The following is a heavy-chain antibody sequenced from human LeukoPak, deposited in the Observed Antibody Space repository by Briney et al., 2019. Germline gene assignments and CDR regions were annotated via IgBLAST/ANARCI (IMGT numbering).Heavy chain of an antibody. Sequence: GGSLRLSCAASGFNFRTYWMHWVRQAPGKGLVWVSRINSDGSNTTYADSVKGRFTVSRDNAMNTLYLQMHSLRAEDTARYFCARGYGADVWGKGTMVTASS. CDR1: GFNFRTYW. CDR3: ARGYGADV. J-gene: IGHJ6*04. V-gene: IGHV3-74*01. CDR2: INSDGSNT.